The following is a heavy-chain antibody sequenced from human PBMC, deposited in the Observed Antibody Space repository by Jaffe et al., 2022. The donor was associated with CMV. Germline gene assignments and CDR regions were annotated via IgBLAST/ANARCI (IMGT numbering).Heavy chain of an antibody. D-gene: IGHD2-15*01. Sequence: EVQLVESGGGLVKPGGSLRLSCVASGFSFTNAWMSWVRQAPGKGLEWIGRIQSRSDGGTTDYSAPVSGRFTISRDDSKQTLYLHMNSLQTEDTGLYYCTTDIREIYGPSYSTYMDVWGKGTTVSVSS. CDR3: TTDIREIYGPSYSTYMDV. J-gene: IGHJ6*03. V-gene: IGHV3-15*01. CDR2: IQSRSDGGTT. CDR1: GFSFTNAW.